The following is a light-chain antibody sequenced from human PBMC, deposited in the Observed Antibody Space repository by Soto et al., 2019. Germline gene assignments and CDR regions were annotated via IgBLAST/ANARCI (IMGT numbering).Light chain of an antibody. CDR2: KAS. CDR1: QNIGDW. CDR3: QQYNLYST. V-gene: IGKV1-5*03. Sequence: DIQMTQSPSTLSASVADTVTITCRASQNIGDWLAWYQQKPGKAPKLLIYKASSLESGVPSRFSGSGSGTEFTLTISSLRPDDFATYYCQQYNLYSTFGPGTRVEIK. J-gene: IGKJ3*01.